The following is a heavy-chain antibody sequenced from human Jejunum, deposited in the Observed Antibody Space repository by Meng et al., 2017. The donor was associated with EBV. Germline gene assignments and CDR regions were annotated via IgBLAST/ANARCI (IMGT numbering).Heavy chain of an antibody. CDR1: GYTFTGYY. J-gene: IGHJ4*02. D-gene: IGHD5-12*01. CDR3: ARDDLHSGYDFDY. CDR2: INPKSGGI. Sequence: QVQLVQSGAEVKKPGASVKVSCKASGYTFTGYYIHWVRQAPGQGLEWMGRINPKSGGINYAPKFQGRVTMTRDTSISTAYMELSSLRSDDTAVYYCARDDLHSGYDFDYWGQGTMVTVSS. V-gene: IGHV1-2*06.